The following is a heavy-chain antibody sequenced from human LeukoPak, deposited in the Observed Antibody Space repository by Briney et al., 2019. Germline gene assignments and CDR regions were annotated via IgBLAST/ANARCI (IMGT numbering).Heavy chain of an antibody. V-gene: IGHV4-39*07. CDR2: IYYSGST. J-gene: IGHJ4*02. CDR3: ASIVGATVDY. D-gene: IGHD1-26*01. CDR1: SGSISSSSYY. Sequence: SETLSLTCTVSSGSISSSSYYWGWIRQPPGKGLEWIGSIYYSGSTYYNPSLKSRVTISVDTSKNQFSLKLSSVTAADTAVYYCASIVGATVDYWGQGTLVTVSS.